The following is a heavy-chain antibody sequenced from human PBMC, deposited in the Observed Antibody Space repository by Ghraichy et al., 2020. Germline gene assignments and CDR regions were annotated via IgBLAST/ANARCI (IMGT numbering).Heavy chain of an antibody. J-gene: IGHJ4*02. Sequence: SETLSLTCDVYGESFSAYFRSWIRQPPGKGLEWIGEINHGGSTNYNPPLKRRVTISVDTSKNQFSLRLSSVTAADTAVYYCATARYCAGGSCPRYFDSWGQGTLVTVSS. CDR2: INHGGST. CDR3: ATARYCAGGSCPRYFDS. CDR1: GESFSAYF. V-gene: IGHV4-34*01. D-gene: IGHD2-15*01.